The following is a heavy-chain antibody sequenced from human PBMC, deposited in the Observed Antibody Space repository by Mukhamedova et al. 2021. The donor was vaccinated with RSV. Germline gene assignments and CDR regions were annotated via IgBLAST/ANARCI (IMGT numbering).Heavy chain of an antibody. CDR2: SPSGGST. CDR3: ARAKDCSSTSCYGRDRVYYGMDV. V-gene: IGHV1-46*01. D-gene: IGHD2-2*01. Sequence: SPSGGSTSYAQKFQGRVTMTRDTSTSTVYMELSSLRSEDTAVYYCARAKDCSSTSCYGRDRVYYGMDVWGQGTTVTVSS. J-gene: IGHJ6*02.